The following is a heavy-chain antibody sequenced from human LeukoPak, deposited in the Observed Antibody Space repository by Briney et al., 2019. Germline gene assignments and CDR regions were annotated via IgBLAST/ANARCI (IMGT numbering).Heavy chain of an antibody. CDR2: IYGAGDT. V-gene: IGHV3-66*01. J-gene: IGHJ4*02. Sequence: PGGSLRLSCVASGISVSSDYMGWVRQAPGEDLEWVAVIYGAGDTKYADSVKGRFTNSRDNSKNTLYLQMNNLRAEDTAMYYCTRDSTTWIRFGYWGRGTLVSVSS. CDR1: GISVSSDY. D-gene: IGHD2-2*01. CDR3: TRDSTTWIRFGY.